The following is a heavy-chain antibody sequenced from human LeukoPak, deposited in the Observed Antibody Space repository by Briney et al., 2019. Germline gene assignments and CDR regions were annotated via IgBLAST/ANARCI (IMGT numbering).Heavy chain of an antibody. J-gene: IGHJ4*02. CDR3: ARSPAIAVAGGFDY. CDR2: IYYSGST. D-gene: IGHD6-19*01. CDR1: GGSISSYY. Sequence: PSETLSLTCTVSGGSISSYYWSWIRQPPGKGLEWIGYIYYSGSTNYNPSLKSRVTISVDTSKNQFSLKLSSVTAADTAVYYCARSPAIAVAGGFDYWGQGTLVTVSS. V-gene: IGHV4-59*08.